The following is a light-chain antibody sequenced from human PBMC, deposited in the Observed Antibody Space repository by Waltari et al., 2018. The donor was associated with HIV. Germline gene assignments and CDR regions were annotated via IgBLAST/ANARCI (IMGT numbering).Light chain of an antibody. CDR1: QSISTY. V-gene: IGKV3-11*01. Sequence: EIVLTQSPATLSLSPGERATLSCRASQSISTYLAWYQHKPGQAPRLLIYGASSRATGIPARFSGSGSGTDVTLTISSLEPGDFGVFYCQQRSSWPITFGQGTRLEIK. CDR3: QQRSSWPIT. CDR2: GAS. J-gene: IGKJ5*01.